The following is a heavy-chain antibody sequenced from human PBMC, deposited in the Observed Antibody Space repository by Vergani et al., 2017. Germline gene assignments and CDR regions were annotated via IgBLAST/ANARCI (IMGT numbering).Heavy chain of an antibody. V-gene: IGHV1-46*01. D-gene: IGHD3-22*01. CDR1: GYTFTSYY. CDR2: INPSGGST. CDR3: ARGTSQGTYYYDSSGYVY. J-gene: IGHJ4*02. Sequence: QVQLVQSGAEVKKPGASVKVSCKASGYTFTSYYMHWVRQAPGQGLEWMGIINPSGGSTSYAQKFQGRVTMTRDTSTSTVYMELSSLRSEDTAVYYCARGTSQGTYYYDSSGYVYWGQGTLVTVSS.